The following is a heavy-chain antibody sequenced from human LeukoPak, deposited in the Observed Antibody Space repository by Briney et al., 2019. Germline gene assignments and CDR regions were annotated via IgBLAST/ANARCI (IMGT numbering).Heavy chain of an antibody. CDR2: INPNSGGT. D-gene: IGHD2-21*02. CDR3: ARDIAYCGGDCYSGTDY. J-gene: IGHJ4*02. CDR1: GYTFTGYY. Sequence: ASVKVSCKASGYTFTGYYMHWVRQAPGQGLEWMGWINPNSGGTNYAQKFQGRVTMTRDTSISTAYMELSRLRSDDTAVYYCARDIAYCGGDCYSGTDYWGQGTLVTVSS. V-gene: IGHV1-2*02.